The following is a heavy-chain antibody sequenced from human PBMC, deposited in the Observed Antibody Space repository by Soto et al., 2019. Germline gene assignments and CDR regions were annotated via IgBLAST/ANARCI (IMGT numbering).Heavy chain of an antibody. CDR1: GGSFSGYY. V-gene: IGHV4-34*01. CDR2: INHSGST. Sequence: SETLSLTCAVYGGSFSGYYWSWIRQPPGKGLEWIGEINHSGSTNYNPSLKSRVTISVDTSKNQFSLKLSSVTAADTAVYYCARGSKRKQQLVRAAYFDYWGQGTLVTVSS. D-gene: IGHD6-13*01. J-gene: IGHJ4*02. CDR3: ARGSKRKQQLVRAAYFDY.